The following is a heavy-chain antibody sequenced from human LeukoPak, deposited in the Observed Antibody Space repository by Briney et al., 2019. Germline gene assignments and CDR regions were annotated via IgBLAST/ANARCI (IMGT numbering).Heavy chain of an antibody. CDR2: ISGSGGST. CDR1: GFTFSSYA. D-gene: IGHD3-3*01. J-gene: IGHJ4*02. V-gene: IGHV3-23*01. Sequence: PGGSLRLSCAASGFTFSSYAMSWVRQAPGKGLEWVSAISGSGGSTYYADSVNGRFTISRDNSKNTLYLQMNSLRAEDTAVYYCAKTPGPYYDFWSGYYVVYYFDYRGQGTLVTVSS. CDR3: AKTPGPYYDFWSGYYVVYYFDY.